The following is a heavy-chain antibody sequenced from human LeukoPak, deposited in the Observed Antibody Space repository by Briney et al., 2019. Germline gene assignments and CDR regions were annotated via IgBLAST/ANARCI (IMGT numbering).Heavy chain of an antibody. CDR2: ISSSSSTI. Sequence: PGGSLRLSCAASGFTFSSYSMNWVRQAPGKGLEWVSYISSSSSTIYYADSVKGRFTISRDNSKNTLYLQMNSLRVEDTAVYYCAKQPAASAHEAGGSFWYFDLWGRGTLVTVSS. CDR1: GFTFSSYS. J-gene: IGHJ2*01. CDR3: AKQPAASAHEAGGSFWYFDL. V-gene: IGHV3-48*01. D-gene: IGHD2-15*01.